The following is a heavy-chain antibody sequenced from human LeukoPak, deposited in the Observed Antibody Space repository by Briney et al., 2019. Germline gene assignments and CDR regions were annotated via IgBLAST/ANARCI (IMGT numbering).Heavy chain of an antibody. CDR2: IYYSGST. V-gene: IGHV4-4*02. J-gene: IGHJ4*02. CDR1: GGSISSSNW. Sequence: SGTLSLTCAVSGGSISSSNWWSWVRQPPGKGLEWIGSIYYSGSTYYNPSLKSRVTISVDTSKNQFSLKLSSVTAADTAVYYCARTRGYSYGYFDYWGQGTLVTVSS. CDR3: ARTRGYSYGYFDY. D-gene: IGHD5-18*01.